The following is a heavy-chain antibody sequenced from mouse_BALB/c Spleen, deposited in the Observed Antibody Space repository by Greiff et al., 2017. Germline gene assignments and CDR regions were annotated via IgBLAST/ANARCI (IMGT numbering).Heavy chain of an antibody. CDR1: GFTFSNYW. V-gene: IGHV6-6*02. J-gene: IGHJ2*01. D-gene: IGHD2-2*01. CDR2: IRLKSNNYAT. CDR3: TRNYYGYDGYFDY. Sequence: EVKLVESGAGLVQPGGSMKLSCVASGFTFSNYWMNWVRQSPEKGLEWVAEIRLKSNNYATHYAESVKGRFTISRDDSKSSVYLQMNNLRAEDTGIYYCTRNYYGYDGYFDYWGQGTTLTVSS.